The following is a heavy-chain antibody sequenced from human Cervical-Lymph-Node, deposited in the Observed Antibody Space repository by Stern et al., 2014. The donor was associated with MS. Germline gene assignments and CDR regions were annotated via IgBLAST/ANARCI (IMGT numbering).Heavy chain of an antibody. V-gene: IGHV1-2*04. CDR2: INPNNGAT. D-gene: IGHD4-11*01. CDR1: GYIFTHYY. J-gene: IGHJ5*02. Sequence: QLVQSGAEVKKPGASVKVSCKASGYIFTHYYINWVRQAPGQGLEWMGWINPNNGATTYAEKFQGWVTMSRDTSISTAYMELRSLKSDDTAVYYCARAYTNYAWFDPWGQGTLVTVSS. CDR3: ARAYTNYAWFDP.